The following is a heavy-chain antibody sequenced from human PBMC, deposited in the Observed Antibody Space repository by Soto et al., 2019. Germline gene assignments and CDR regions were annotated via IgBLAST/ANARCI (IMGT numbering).Heavy chain of an antibody. Sequence: GGSLRLSCAASGFIFTNYAMNWVRQAPGKGLEWVSVIGGRGNSAYYADSVQGRFTISRDNSKNTLSLQMSSLTADDTAIYYCVREGRGSFDFWGRGTMVTV. CDR3: VREGRGSFDF. D-gene: IGHD5-12*01. V-gene: IGHV3-23*01. J-gene: IGHJ3*01. CDR2: IGGRGNSA. CDR1: GFIFTNYA.